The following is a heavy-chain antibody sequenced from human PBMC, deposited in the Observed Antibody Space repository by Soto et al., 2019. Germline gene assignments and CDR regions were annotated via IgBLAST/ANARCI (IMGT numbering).Heavy chain of an antibody. CDR1: GYSFTTYW. Sequence: PGESLKISCKASGYSFTTYWIGWVRQMPGKGLEWMGGIYPGESRTTYSPSFQGQVTISADRSVNTAYLQWSSLQASDTAMYYCARFKYSTSVRYSLHWGQGSQVTVSS. CDR3: ARFKYSTSVRYSLH. J-gene: IGHJ1*01. V-gene: IGHV5-51*01. CDR2: IYPGESRT. D-gene: IGHD6-6*01.